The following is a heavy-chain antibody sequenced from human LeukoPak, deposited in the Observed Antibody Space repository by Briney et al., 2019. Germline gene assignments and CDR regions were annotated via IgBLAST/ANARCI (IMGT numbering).Heavy chain of an antibody. J-gene: IGHJ3*02. CDR3: ARVPVVANAFDI. CDR2: INHSGST. V-gene: IGHV4-39*07. CDR1: GGSISSSSYY. Sequence: SETLSLTCTVSGGSISSSSYYWGWIRQPPGKGLEWIGEINHSGSTNYNPSLKSRVTISVDTSKNQFSPKLSSVTAADTAVYYCARVPVVANAFDIWGQGTMVTVSS. D-gene: IGHD4-23*01.